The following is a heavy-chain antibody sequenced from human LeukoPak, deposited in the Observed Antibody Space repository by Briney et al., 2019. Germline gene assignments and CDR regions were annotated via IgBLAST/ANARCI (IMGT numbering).Heavy chain of an antibody. CDR1: GFNVSGNR. J-gene: IGHJ4*02. D-gene: IGHD2-15*01. CDR3: ARGKGKSRIVDY. Sequence: PGRSRRLSCAASGFNVSGNRLIWVRQAPGKGLNWVSLIYSGGTTYYADSVKGRFTISSENSKNTLYLQMNSLRVEDTAVYFCARGKGKSRIVDYWGQGTLVTVSS. CDR2: IYSGGTT. V-gene: IGHV3-66*01.